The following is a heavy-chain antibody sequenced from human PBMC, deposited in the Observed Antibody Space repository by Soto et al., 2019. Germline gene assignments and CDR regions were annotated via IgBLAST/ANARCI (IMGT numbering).Heavy chain of an antibody. J-gene: IGHJ4*02. D-gene: IGHD3-3*02. Sequence: QVQLVESGGGVVQPGRSLRLSCAASGFTFSSYGMHWVRQAPGKGLEWVAVISYDGSNKYYADSVKGRFTISRDNSKNTLYLQMNSLRAEDTAVYYCAKGLLAHRSDYWGQGTLVTVSS. V-gene: IGHV3-30*18. CDR1: GFTFSSYG. CDR2: ISYDGSNK. CDR3: AKGLLAHRSDY.